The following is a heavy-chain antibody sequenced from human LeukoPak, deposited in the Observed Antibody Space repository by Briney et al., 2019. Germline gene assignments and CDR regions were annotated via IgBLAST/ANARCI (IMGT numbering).Heavy chain of an antibody. Sequence: GGSLRLSCEPSGFIFSNCWMTWVRQAPGKGLEWVANIKTDASEKYYADSVKGRFTISRDNAKMSLYLQMNSLRAEDTAVYYCARDRRRIVVVPAACFDYWGQGTLVTVSS. D-gene: IGHD2-2*01. CDR1: GFIFSNCW. V-gene: IGHV3-7*01. CDR3: ARDRRRIVVVPAACFDY. J-gene: IGHJ4*02. CDR2: IKTDASEK.